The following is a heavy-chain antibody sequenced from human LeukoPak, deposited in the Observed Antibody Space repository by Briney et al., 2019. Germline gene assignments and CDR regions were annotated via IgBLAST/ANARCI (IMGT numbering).Heavy chain of an antibody. CDR2: IYYSGST. CDR1: GGSISSSSYY. Sequence: PSETLSLTCTVSGGSISSSSYYWGWIRQPPGKGLEWIGSIYYSGSTYYNPSLKSRVTISVDTSKNQFSLKLSSVTAADTAVYYCARDQTGASCYDKWGQGTLVTVSS. CDR3: ARDQTGASCYDK. V-gene: IGHV4-39*07. D-gene: IGHD2-2*01. J-gene: IGHJ4*02.